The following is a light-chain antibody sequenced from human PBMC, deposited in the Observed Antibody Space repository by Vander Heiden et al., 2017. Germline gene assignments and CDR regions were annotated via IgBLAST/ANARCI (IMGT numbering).Light chain of an antibody. V-gene: IGLV2-23*02. CDR2: EVT. J-gene: IGLJ3*02. CDR3: CSYAGGRTWV. CDR1: RSDVGAYNF. Sequence: SALTHPASVSGSPGQSITISCTGTRSDVGAYNFVSWYQQHPDKAPKLMIFEVTQRPSGVSNRFSASKSGNRASLTISGLQAEDEADYYCCSYAGGRTWVFGGGTKLTVL.